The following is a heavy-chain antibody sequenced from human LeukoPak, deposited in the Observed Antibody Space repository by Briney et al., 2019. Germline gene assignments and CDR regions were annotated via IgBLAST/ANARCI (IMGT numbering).Heavy chain of an antibody. CDR2: ISAYNGNT. D-gene: IGHD1-26*01. CDR1: GYTFTSYG. V-gene: IGHV1-18*01. Sequence: GASVKVSCKASGYTFTSYGISWVRQAPGQGLEWMGWISAYNGNTNYAQKLQGRVTMTTDTSTSTAYMELRSLRSDDTAVYYCARVDSSGSYYSWYYYYMDVWGKGTTVTVSS. CDR3: ARVDSSGSYYSWYYYYMDV. J-gene: IGHJ6*03.